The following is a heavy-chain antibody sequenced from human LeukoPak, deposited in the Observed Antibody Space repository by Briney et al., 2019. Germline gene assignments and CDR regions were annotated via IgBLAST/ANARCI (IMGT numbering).Heavy chain of an antibody. V-gene: IGHV5-51*01. CDR1: GYSFTTYW. J-gene: IGHJ5*02. Sequence: MRGESLKISCQGSGYSFTTYWIGWVRQMPGKGLEWMGIIYPGDSDTRYSPSFQGQVTISVDKSISTAYLQWSILKASDTAMYYCARLAVGGTGWFDPWGQGTLVTVSS. D-gene: IGHD1-26*01. CDR3: ARLAVGGTGWFDP. CDR2: IYPGDSDT.